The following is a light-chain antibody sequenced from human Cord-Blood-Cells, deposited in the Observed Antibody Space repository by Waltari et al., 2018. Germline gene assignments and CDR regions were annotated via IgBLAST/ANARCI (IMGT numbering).Light chain of an antibody. CDR2: QDS. Sequence: SYELTQPHSVSVSPGQTASITCSGDKLGDKYACWYQQKPGQSPVRVIYQDSKRPSGIPERFSGSTCGNTCTLTIRGTQAMDEADYYCQAWDSSTVVFGGGPQLTVL. CDR3: QAWDSSTVV. J-gene: IGLJ2*01. CDR1: KLGDKY. V-gene: IGLV3-1*01.